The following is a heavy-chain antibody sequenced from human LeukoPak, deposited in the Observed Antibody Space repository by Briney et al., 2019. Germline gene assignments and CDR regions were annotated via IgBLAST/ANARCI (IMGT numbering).Heavy chain of an antibody. D-gene: IGHD5-12*01. Sequence: GGSLRLSCAASGFTFSTSWMSWVRQVPGKGLEWVANIKKDGSETYYVDSVKGRFTISRDNAKNSLYLQMNSLRAGDTAMYYCARGRYSGTTYYFDYWGQGTLVTVSS. CDR1: GFTFSTSW. J-gene: IGHJ4*02. CDR2: IKKDGSET. V-gene: IGHV3-7*03. CDR3: ARGRYSGTTYYFDY.